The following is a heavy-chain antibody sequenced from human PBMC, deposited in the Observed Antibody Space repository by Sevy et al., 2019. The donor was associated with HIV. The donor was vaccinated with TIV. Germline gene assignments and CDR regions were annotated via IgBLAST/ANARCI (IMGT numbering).Heavy chain of an antibody. D-gene: IGHD3-22*01. CDR3: ARGSGDYSGWFDH. V-gene: IGHV1-46*01. J-gene: IGHJ5*02. CDR1: GYSFTSYF. CDR2: INPSGGST. Sequence: ASVKVSCKASGYSFTSYFVYWVRQAPGQGLEWMGMINPSGGSTSSAQKFQGRVTMTRDTSTSTVYMELSSLRSEDTAVYYSARGSGDYSGWFDHWGEGTLVTVS.